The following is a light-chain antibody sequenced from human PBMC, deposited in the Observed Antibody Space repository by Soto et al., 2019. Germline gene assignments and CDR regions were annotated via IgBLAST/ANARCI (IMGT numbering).Light chain of an antibody. Sequence: QSALTQPASVSGSPGQSITISCTGTSSDVGGYNYVSWYQQHPGKAPKLMIHEVSNRPSGVSNRFSGSKSGNTASLTISGLQAEDEADYYCSSYTTSSTLEFGGGTKVTVL. V-gene: IGLV2-14*01. CDR3: SSYTTSSTLE. CDR2: EVS. CDR1: SSDVGGYNY. J-gene: IGLJ2*01.